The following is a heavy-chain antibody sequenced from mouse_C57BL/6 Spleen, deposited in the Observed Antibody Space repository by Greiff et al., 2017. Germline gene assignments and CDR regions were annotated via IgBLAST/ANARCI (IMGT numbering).Heavy chain of an antibody. J-gene: IGHJ2*01. CDR3: ARPIDYGNYGY. V-gene: IGHV1-50*01. Sequence: VQLQQPGAELVKPGASVKLSCKASGYTFTSYWMQWVKQRPGQGLEWIGEIDPSDSYTNYNQKFKGKATLTVDTSSSTAYMQLSSLTSEDSAVYYCARPIDYGNYGYWGQGTTLTVAS. CDR1: GYTFTSYW. D-gene: IGHD2-1*01. CDR2: IDPSDSYT.